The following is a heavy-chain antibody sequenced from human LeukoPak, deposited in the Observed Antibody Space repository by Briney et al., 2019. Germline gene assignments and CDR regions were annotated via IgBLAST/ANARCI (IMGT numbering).Heavy chain of an antibody. CDR3: ARRQPSMRTSGGFVGHFDY. V-gene: IGHV4-34*01. D-gene: IGHD3-16*02. Sequence: KTSETLSLTCAVSGGHFSGYFWTWIRQAPGKGLEWIGEVNSRGSATYNPSLRSRVTFLPDMSRNQFSLTLTSVTAADTAVYYCARRQPSMRTSGGFVGHFDYWGQGILVIVSS. CDR2: VNSRGSA. CDR1: GGHFSGYF. J-gene: IGHJ4*02.